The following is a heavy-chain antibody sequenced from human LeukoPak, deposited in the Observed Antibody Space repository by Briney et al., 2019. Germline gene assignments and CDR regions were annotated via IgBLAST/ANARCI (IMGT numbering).Heavy chain of an antibody. V-gene: IGHV3-23*01. CDR1: GFTFSSYA. CDR3: AKDGEDIVVVPDATHFDY. CDR2: ISGSGGST. J-gene: IGHJ4*02. D-gene: IGHD2-2*01. Sequence: GGSLRLSCAASGFTFSSYAMSWVRQAPGKGLEWVSAISGSGGSTYYADSVKGRFTISRDNSKNTLYLQMNSLRAEDTAVYYCAKDGEDIVVVPDATHFDYWGQGTLVTVSS.